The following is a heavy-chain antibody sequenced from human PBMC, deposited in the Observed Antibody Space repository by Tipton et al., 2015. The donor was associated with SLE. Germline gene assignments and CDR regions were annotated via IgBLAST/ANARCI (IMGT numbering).Heavy chain of an antibody. V-gene: IGHV4-61*01. Sequence: TLSLTCTVSGGSVSSGSYYWSWIRQPPGKGLEWIGYIYYTGSTNYNPSLKSRVTISVDTSKNQFSLKLSSVTAADTAVYYCAISFNRGGYDVWGQGTLVTVSS. CDR3: AISFNRGGYDV. CDR2: IYYTGST. D-gene: IGHD5-12*01. J-gene: IGHJ4*02. CDR1: GGSVSSGSYY.